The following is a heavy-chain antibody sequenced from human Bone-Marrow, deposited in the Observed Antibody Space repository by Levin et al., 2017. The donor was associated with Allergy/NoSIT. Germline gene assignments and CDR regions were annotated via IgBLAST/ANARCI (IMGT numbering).Heavy chain of an antibody. D-gene: IGHD3-22*01. CDR3: ARGHISVTMIFLDH. CDR1: GFTFSSYA. V-gene: IGHV3-30*04. J-gene: IGHJ4*02. Sequence: GGSLRLSCAASGFTFSSYAIHWVRQAPGKGLEWVTLISYDGSKKSFADSVKGRFTISRDNSKNTVYLQMNSLRGEDTAVYYCARGHISVTMIFLDHWGQGTLVTVSS. CDR2: ISYDGSKK.